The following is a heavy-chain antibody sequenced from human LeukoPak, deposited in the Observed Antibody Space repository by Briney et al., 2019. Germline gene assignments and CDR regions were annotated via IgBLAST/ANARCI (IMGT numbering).Heavy chain of an antibody. CDR2: IYYSGST. CDR1: GGSVSSGSYY. D-gene: IGHD3-16*02. J-gene: IGHJ4*02. Sequence: PSETLSLTCTVSGGSVSSGSYYWSWIRQPPGKGLEWTGYIYYSGSTNYNPSLKSRVTISVDTSKNQFSLKLSSVTAADTAVYYCARDSIVGGFAFDYWGQGTLVTVSS. CDR3: ARDSIVGGFAFDY. V-gene: IGHV4-61*01.